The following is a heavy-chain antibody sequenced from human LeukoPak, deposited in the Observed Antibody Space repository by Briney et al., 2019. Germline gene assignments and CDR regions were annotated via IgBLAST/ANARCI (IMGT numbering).Heavy chain of an antibody. CDR1: GFSINIYS. D-gene: IGHD3-10*01. CDR2: ISSSSSDI. J-gene: IGHJ5*02. V-gene: IGHV3-48*01. Sequence: GGSLRLSCAASGFSINIYSMNWVRQAPGKGLEWVSYISSSSSDIFYADSVKGRFTISRDNAKNSVYLQMNSLRAEDTAVYYCARTALSGNNNWFDPWAREPWSPSPQ. CDR3: ARTALSGNNNWFDP.